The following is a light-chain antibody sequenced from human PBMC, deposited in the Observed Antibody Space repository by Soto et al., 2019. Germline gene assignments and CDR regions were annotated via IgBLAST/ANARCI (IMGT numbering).Light chain of an antibody. J-gene: IGLJ3*02. CDR3: ISYIPSTTTHWV. Sequence: QSALTQPASVSGSPGQPITISCTGTSSDVGAYNYVSWYQQHPGKAPKLMIFEVNNRPSGVSNRFSGSKSGNTASLAISGLQAEDEADYYCISYIPSTTTHWVFGGGTKLTVL. V-gene: IGLV2-14*01. CDR1: SSDVGAYNY. CDR2: EVN.